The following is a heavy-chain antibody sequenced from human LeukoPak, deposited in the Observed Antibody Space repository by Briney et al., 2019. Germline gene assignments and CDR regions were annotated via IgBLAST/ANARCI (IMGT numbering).Heavy chain of an antibody. D-gene: IGHD1-26*01. CDR2: ISGSRSTI. Sequence: GGSLRLSCAASGFTFSSYSMNWVRQAPGKGLEWVSYISGSRSTIYYADSVKGRFTISRDNAKNSLYLQMNSLRDEDTAMYYCVRVTVGSTRGFDYWGQGTLVTVSS. CDR3: VRVTVGSTRGFDY. V-gene: IGHV3-48*02. J-gene: IGHJ4*02. CDR1: GFTFSSYS.